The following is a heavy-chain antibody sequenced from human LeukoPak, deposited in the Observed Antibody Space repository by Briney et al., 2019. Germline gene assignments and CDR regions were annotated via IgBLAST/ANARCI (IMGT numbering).Heavy chain of an antibody. CDR2: ISYDGSNK. CDR3: AKDKVRWLVPYYFDY. J-gene: IGHJ4*02. V-gene: IGHV3-30*18. Sequence: GGSLRLSCAASGFTFSSYGMHWVRQAPGKGLEWVAVISYDGSNKYYADSVKGRFTISRDNSKNTLYLQMSSLRAEDTAVYYCAKDKVRWLVPYYFDYWGQGTLVTVSS. CDR1: GFTFSSYG. D-gene: IGHD6-19*01.